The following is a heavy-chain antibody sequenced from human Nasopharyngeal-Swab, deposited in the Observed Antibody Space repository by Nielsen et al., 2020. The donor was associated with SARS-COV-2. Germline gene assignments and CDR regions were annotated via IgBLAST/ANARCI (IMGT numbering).Heavy chain of an antibody. CDR1: GVTFSDNY. CDR2: ISSSSSYT. V-gene: IGHV3-11*06. Sequence: GGSLKGTCAASGVTFSDNYMSWIRQAPGKGLEWASDISSSSSYTNYADSVKGRFTISRDNAKNSLYLQMNSLRAEDTAVDYCARDRLRHGYDFCSGYFPDAFDIWGQGTMVTVSS. D-gene: IGHD3-3*01. J-gene: IGHJ3*02. CDR3: ARDRLRHGYDFCSGYFPDAFDI.